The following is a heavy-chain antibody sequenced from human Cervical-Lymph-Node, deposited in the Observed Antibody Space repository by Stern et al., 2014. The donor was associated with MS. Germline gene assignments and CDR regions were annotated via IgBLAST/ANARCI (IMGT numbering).Heavy chain of an antibody. V-gene: IGHV4-59*01. J-gene: IGHJ5*02. CDR1: GGSISSYY. Sequence: QLQLQESGPGLVKPSETLSLTCTVSGGSISSYYLSWIRQPPGKGLEWIGYIYYSGSTKYNPSLKSRVTISVDTSKNQFSLKLSSVTAADTAVYYCARGATQAFDPWGQGTLVTVSS. CDR3: ARGATQAFDP. CDR2: IYYSGST.